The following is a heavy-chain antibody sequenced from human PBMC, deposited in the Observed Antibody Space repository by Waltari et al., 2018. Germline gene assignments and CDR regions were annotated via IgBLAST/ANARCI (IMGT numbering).Heavy chain of an antibody. J-gene: IGHJ4*02. Sequence: EVQLLESGGDLVQPGGSLRLSCAASGITFTNYAINWVRLAPGTGLGWVLAFRVSDGTYYADSVKGRFTISRDTSKNTVYLQMNGLRAEDTAVYYCATPFYNWDDPLHSWGQGTLVTVSS. CDR1: GITFTNYA. V-gene: IGHV3-23*01. D-gene: IGHD1-20*01. CDR2: FRVSDGT. CDR3: ATPFYNWDDPLHS.